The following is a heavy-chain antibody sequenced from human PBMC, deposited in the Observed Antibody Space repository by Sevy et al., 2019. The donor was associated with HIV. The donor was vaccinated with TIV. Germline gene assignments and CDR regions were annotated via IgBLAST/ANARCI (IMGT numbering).Heavy chain of an antibody. CDR1: GFTFSTYA. CDR2: ITISGGST. J-gene: IGHJ4*01. Sequence: GGSLRLSCAASGFTFSTYAMTWVRQAPGKGLEWVSVITISGGSTYYTDSVKGRFTISRDNSKNNLYLQMNSLRAEDTAVYYCAKDRVSGAYYTGDFDYWGHGTLVTVSS. V-gene: IGHV3-23*01. D-gene: IGHD3-3*01. CDR3: AKDRVSGAYYTGDFDY.